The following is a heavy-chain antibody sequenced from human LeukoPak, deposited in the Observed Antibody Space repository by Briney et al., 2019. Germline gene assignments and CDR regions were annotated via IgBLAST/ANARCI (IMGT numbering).Heavy chain of an antibody. CDR1: GVSVSSNIYY. Sequence: SETLSLTCTVSGVSVSSNIYYWGWVRQPPGKGLEWIGSMSYSGTTYYNPPLKSRVTISVDTSKNQFSLRLSSVTAADTAVYYCAKGGTSANHYFDYWGQGTLVTVSS. V-gene: IGHV4-39*07. CDR2: MSYSGTT. CDR3: AKGGTSANHYFDY. D-gene: IGHD1-14*01. J-gene: IGHJ4*02.